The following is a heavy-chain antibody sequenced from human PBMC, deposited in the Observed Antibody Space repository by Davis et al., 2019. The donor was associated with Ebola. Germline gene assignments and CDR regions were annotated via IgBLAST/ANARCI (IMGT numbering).Heavy chain of an antibody. CDR1: GGSISSSSYY. J-gene: IGHJ4*02. Sequence: SETLSLTCPVPGGSISSSSYYWGWIRQPPGKGLEWIGSIYYSGSTYYNPSLKSRVTISVDTSKNQFSLKLSSVTAADTAVYYCARETGYYYDSSGYYASYYFDYWGQGTLVTVSS. D-gene: IGHD3-22*01. V-gene: IGHV4-39*02. CDR2: IYYSGST. CDR3: ARETGYYYDSSGYYASYYFDY.